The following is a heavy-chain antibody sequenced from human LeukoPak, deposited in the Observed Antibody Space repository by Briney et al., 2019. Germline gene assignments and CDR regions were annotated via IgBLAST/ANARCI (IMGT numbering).Heavy chain of an antibody. CDR1: GFTFSSYA. Sequence: GGSLRLSCAASGFTFSSYAMSWVRQAPGKGLEWVSAISGSGGSTYYADPVKGRFSISRDNSKNTLYLQMNSLRAEDTAVYYCAKEVPNWGLGGIFDYWGQGTLVTVSS. D-gene: IGHD7-27*01. J-gene: IGHJ4*02. V-gene: IGHV3-23*01. CDR2: ISGSGGST. CDR3: AKEVPNWGLGGIFDY.